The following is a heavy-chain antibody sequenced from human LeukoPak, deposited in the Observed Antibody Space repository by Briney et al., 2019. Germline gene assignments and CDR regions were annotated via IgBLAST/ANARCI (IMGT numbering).Heavy chain of an antibody. D-gene: IGHD7-27*01. CDR2: MNSDRSTT. J-gene: IGHJ4*02. CDR1: GFTFSRDW. CDR3: VRALMGTSDH. V-gene: IGHV3-74*01. Sequence: GGSLRLSCAASGFTFSRDWMHWVRQGPGKGLVWVSRMNSDRSTTNYADSVKGRFTISRDNAKNTLYLQMNSLRAEDTAVYYCVRALMGTSDHWGQGSLVTVSS.